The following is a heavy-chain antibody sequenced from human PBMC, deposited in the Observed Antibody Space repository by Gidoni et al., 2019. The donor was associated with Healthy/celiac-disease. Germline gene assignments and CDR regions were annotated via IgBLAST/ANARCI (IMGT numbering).Heavy chain of an antibody. CDR3: ARDNGSWYPY. CDR2: ISYDGSNK. D-gene: IGHD6-13*01. J-gene: IGHJ4*02. V-gene: IGHV3-30*03. CDR1: GFTFSSYG. Sequence: QVQLVESGGGVVQPGRSLRLSCAASGFTFSSYGMHWVRQAPGTGLEWVAVISYDGSNKYYADSVKGRFTISRDNSKNTLYLQMNSLRAEDTAVYYCARDNGSWYPYWGQGTLVTVSS.